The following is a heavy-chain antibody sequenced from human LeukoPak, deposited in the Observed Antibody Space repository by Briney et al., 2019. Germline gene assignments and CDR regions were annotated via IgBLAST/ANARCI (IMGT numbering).Heavy chain of an antibody. CDR3: AKVTYCDFWSGYPDY. D-gene: IGHD3-3*01. V-gene: IGHV3-23*01. CDR2: ISGSGGST. Sequence: GGSLRLSCAASGFTFSSYAMSWVRQAPGKGLEWVSAISGSGGSTYYADSVKGRFTNSRDNSKNTLYLQMNSLRAEDTAVYYCAKVTYCDFWSGYPDYWGQGTLVTVSS. CDR1: GFTFSSYA. J-gene: IGHJ4*02.